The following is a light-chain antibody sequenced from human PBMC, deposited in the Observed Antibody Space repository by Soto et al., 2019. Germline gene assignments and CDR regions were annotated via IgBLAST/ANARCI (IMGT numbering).Light chain of an antibody. V-gene: IGLV1-51*01. CDR3: GTWDSSLSVV. J-gene: IGLJ2*01. CDR1: SSNIGNDY. Sequence: QSVLTQPPSVSAAPGQKVTISCSGSSSNIGNDYVSWYQQLPGTAPKLLIYDNNKRPSGIPDRFSGSKSGTSATLVITGLQTGDEADYYCGTWDSSLSVVFGGGTKVTVL. CDR2: DNN.